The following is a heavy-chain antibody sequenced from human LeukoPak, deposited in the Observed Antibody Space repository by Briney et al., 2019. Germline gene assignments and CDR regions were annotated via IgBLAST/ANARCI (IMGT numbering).Heavy chain of an antibody. D-gene: IGHD3-10*01. CDR3: ASRTYYYGSGSYYNPNWFDP. CDR2: IYHSGST. Sequence: SGTLSLTCAVSGGSISSSNWWSWVRRPPGKGLEWIGEIYHSGSTNYNPSLKRRVTISVDKSKNQFSLKLSSVTAADTAVYYCASRTYYYGSGSYYNPNWFDPWGQGTLVTVSS. V-gene: IGHV4-4*02. CDR1: GGSISSSNW. J-gene: IGHJ5*02.